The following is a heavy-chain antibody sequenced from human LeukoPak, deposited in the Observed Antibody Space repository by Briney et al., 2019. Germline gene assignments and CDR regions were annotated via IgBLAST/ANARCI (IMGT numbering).Heavy chain of an antibody. CDR2: IIPIFCTA. CDR3: ATTRFTVTTPRYYYGVDV. V-gene: IGHV1-69*13. Sequence: PWASVNVSCKASGGTFSSYAISWVRQAPGQGREWKGGIIPIFCTANYAQKLQGRVKISADDSTSTAYIELSRLRSEDTGVYYCATTRFTVTTPRYYYGVDVWGKGTTVTVSS. J-gene: IGHJ6*04. CDR1: GGTFSSYA. D-gene: IGHD4-11*01.